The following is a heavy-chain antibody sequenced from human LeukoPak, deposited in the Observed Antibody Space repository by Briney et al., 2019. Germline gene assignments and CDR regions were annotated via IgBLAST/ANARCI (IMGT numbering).Heavy chain of an antibody. Sequence: GGSLRLSCAASGFTFSTFGMHWVRQAPGKGLEWVAFIRYDGSNKYYADSVKGRFTISRDDSKNTLYLQMNSLRAEDTAVYYCAKVRVVFNWNYAYYFDSWGQGTLVTVSS. D-gene: IGHD1-7*01. CDR1: GFTFSTFG. V-gene: IGHV3-30*02. CDR3: AKVRVVFNWNYAYYFDS. CDR2: IRYDGSNK. J-gene: IGHJ4*02.